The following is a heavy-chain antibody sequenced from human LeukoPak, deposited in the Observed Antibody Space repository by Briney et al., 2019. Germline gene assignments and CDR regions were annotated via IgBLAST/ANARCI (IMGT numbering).Heavy chain of an antibody. CDR1: GYTFTSYG. CDR3: ARARYCGGDCYWGAFDI. D-gene: IGHD2-21*02. CDR2: ISAYNGNT. Sequence: ASVKVSCKASGYTFTSYGISWVRQAPGQGLEWMGWISAYNGNTNYAQKLQGRVTMTTDTSTSTAYMEPRSLRSDDTAVYYCARARYCGGDCYWGAFDIWGRVTMVSVSS. V-gene: IGHV1-18*01. J-gene: IGHJ3*02.